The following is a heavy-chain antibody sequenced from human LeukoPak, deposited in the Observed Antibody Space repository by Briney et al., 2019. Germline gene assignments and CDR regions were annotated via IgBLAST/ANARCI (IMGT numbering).Heavy chain of an antibody. Sequence: ASVKVSCKASGYTFTSYDINWVRQATGQGLEWMGWMNPNSGNTGYAQKFQGRVTMTRNTSISTACMELSSLRSEDTAVYYCARGSGDSSGYYYVRGFDPWGQGTLVTVSS. D-gene: IGHD3-22*01. V-gene: IGHV1-8*01. CDR3: ARGSGDSSGYYYVRGFDP. CDR1: GYTFTSYD. CDR2: MNPNSGNT. J-gene: IGHJ5*02.